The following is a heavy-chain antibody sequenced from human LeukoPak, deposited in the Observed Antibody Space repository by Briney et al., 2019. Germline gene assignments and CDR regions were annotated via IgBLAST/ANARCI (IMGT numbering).Heavy chain of an antibody. CDR1: GYSISSGYY. Sequence: KPSETLSLTCAVSGYSISSGYYWGWIRQPPGKGLEWIGSIYHSGSTYYNPSLKSRVTISVDTSKNQFSLKLSSVTAADTAVYYCASLYLYIWGQGTLVTVSS. V-gene: IGHV4-38-2*01. D-gene: IGHD2-2*02. CDR3: ASLYLYI. J-gene: IGHJ4*02. CDR2: IYHSGST.